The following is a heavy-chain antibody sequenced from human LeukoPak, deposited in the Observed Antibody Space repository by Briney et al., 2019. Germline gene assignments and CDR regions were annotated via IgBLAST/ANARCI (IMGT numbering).Heavy chain of an antibody. CDR3: ARGDGYNPVDY. D-gene: IGHD5-24*01. J-gene: IGHJ4*02. V-gene: IGHV1-69*05. Sequence: SVKVSCTASGGTFSIYANSWVRQAPGQGLERMGGFIPIFGTANSAQKFQGRVTITTDESTTTAYMERGSLRSEDSAVYYCARGDGYNPVDYWGQGTLVTVSS. CDR2: FIPIFGTA. CDR1: GGTFSIYA.